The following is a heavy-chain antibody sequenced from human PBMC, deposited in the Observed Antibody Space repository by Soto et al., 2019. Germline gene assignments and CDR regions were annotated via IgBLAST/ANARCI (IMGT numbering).Heavy chain of an antibody. Sequence: GGSLRLSCAASGFTSSSYWMHWVRQAPGKGLVWVSRLNSDGSSTTYADSVKGRFTISRDNAKNTLYLHMNSLRAEDTAVYYCSRGHYYESSGYYSTPYWGKGTLVTVSS. J-gene: IGHJ4*02. V-gene: IGHV3-74*01. CDR2: LNSDGSST. CDR3: SRGHYYESSGYYSTPY. D-gene: IGHD3-22*01. CDR1: GFTSSSYW.